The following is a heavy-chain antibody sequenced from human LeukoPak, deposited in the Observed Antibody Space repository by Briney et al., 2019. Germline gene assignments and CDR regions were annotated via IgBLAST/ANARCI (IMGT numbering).Heavy chain of an antibody. Sequence: AASVKVSCKASGYTFTGYYMHWVRQAPGQGLEWMGWINPNSGGTNYAQKFQARVTMTRDTSISTAYMELSRLRSDDTAVYYCARAPQRALGAFDIWGQGTMVTVSS. J-gene: IGHJ3*02. CDR3: ARAPQRALGAFDI. V-gene: IGHV1-2*02. CDR1: GYTFTGYY. CDR2: INPNSGGT.